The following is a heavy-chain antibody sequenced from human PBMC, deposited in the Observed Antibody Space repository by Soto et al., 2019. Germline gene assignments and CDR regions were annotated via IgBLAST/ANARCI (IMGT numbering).Heavy chain of an antibody. D-gene: IGHD6-19*01. Sequence: EVQLVESGGGLVQPGRSLRLSCAASGFTFDDYAMHWVRQAPGKGLEWVSGFSWNSGSIGYADSVKGRFTISRDNAKNSLYLQMNSLRAEDTALYYCSRVSSGWSPYFDYCGQGTLVTVSS. CDR2: FSWNSGSI. CDR1: GFTFDDYA. V-gene: IGHV3-9*01. J-gene: IGHJ4*02. CDR3: SRVSSGWSPYFDY.